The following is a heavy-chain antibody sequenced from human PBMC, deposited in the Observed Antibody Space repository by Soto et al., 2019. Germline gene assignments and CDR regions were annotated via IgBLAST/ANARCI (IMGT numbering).Heavy chain of an antibody. CDR1: GYTFTGYY. CDR3: AVVVVTAIPDY. Sequence: QVQLVQSGAEVKKPGASVKVSCKASGYTFTGYYMHWVRQAPGQGLERMGWINPNSGGTNYAQKFQGRVTMARDTSISSAYMELSRLRSDDTAVYSCAVVVVTAIPDYCVQGTLVTVSS. J-gene: IGHJ4*02. CDR2: INPNSGGT. D-gene: IGHD2-21*02. V-gene: IGHV1-2*02.